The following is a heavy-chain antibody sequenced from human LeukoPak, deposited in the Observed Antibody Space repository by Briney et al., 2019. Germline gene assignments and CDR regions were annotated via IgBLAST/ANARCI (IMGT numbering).Heavy chain of an antibody. CDR1: GGSISSGGYY. V-gene: IGHV4-31*03. CDR2: IYYSGST. Sequence: PSETLSLTCTVSGGSISSGGYYWSWIRQHPGKGLEWIGYIYYSGSTYYKPSLKSRVTISVDTSKNQFSLKLSSVTAADTAVYYCARLGSFYYYGMDVWGQGTTVTVSS. J-gene: IGHJ6*02. CDR3: ARLGSFYYYGMDV.